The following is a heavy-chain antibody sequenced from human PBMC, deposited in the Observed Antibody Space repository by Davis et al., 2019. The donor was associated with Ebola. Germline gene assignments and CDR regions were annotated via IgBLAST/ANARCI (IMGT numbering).Heavy chain of an antibody. V-gene: IGHV4-4*09. CDR3: ARGDYAGSSFDY. J-gene: IGHJ4*02. CDR1: GGSISTYY. D-gene: IGHD4-17*01. CDR2: IQNSGSP. Sequence: SETLSLTCSVSGGSISTYYWNWIQQPPGKGLEWLGCIQNSGSPIYNPSLKSRVTLSVDTSTNQFSLKLTSVTAADTAVYSCARGDYAGSSFDYWGQGTLVTVSS.